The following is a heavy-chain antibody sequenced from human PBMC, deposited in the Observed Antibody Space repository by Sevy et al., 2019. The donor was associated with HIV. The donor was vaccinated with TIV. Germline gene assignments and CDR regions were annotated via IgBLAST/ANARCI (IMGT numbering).Heavy chain of an antibody. CDR2: ISGFGDKT. Sequence: GGSLRLSCAVSGVTFSVYAMSWVRQAPGKGLEWVSFISGFGDKTYYADSVRGRFTISRDNSKNTLHLQMNSLRAEDTAVYYCAKAGGINWFYYYYGMDVWGQGTTVTVSS. CDR1: GVTFSVYA. J-gene: IGHJ6*02. V-gene: IGHV3-23*01. D-gene: IGHD1-1*01. CDR3: AKAGGINWFYYYYGMDV.